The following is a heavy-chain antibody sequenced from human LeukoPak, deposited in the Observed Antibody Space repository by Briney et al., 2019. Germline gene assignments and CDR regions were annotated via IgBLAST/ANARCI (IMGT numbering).Heavy chain of an antibody. CDR1: GYSFTSYW. CDR3: ARPYCSGGSCYHDAFDI. Sequence: GESLKISCKSSGYSFTSYWIGWVRQMPGKGLEWMGIIYPGDSDTRYSPSFQGQVTISADKSISTAYLQWSSLKASDTAMYYCARPYCSGGSCYHDAFDIWGQGTMVTVSS. V-gene: IGHV5-51*01. CDR2: IYPGDSDT. J-gene: IGHJ3*02. D-gene: IGHD2-15*01.